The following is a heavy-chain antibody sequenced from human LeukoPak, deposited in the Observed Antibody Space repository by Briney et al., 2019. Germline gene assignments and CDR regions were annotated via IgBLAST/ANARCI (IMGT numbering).Heavy chain of an antibody. D-gene: IGHD2-21*02. CDR3: ARVRGTALVNMYVDY. J-gene: IGHJ4*02. CDR2: ITSSSTTI. V-gene: IGHV3-48*01. Sequence: GGSLRLSCATSGFTFTSHSMNWVRQAPGKGLEWVSFITSSSTTIYYADSVKGRFTISRDNAKNSLYLQMNSLRVEDTAVYYCARVRGTALVNMYVDYWSQGTLVTVSS. CDR1: GFTFTSHS.